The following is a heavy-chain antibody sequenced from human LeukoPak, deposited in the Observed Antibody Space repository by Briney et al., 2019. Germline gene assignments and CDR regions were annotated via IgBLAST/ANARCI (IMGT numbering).Heavy chain of an antibody. CDR1: GYSFTGYY. Sequence: ASVKVSCKASGYSFTGYYIHWVRQAPGQGLEWMGIINPSGGSTSYAQKFQGRVTMTRDMSTSTVYMELSSLRSEDTAVYYCARETRGYYGSGSRLGMDVWGKGTTVTVSS. V-gene: IGHV1-46*01. CDR2: INPSGGST. CDR3: ARETRGYYGSGSRLGMDV. D-gene: IGHD3-10*01. J-gene: IGHJ6*03.